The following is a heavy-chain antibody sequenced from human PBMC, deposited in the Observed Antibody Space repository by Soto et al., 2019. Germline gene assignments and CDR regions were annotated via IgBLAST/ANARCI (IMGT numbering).Heavy chain of an antibody. V-gene: IGHV3-66*01. D-gene: IGHD6-19*01. CDR1: GFTVSSNY. J-gene: IGHJ6*02. Sequence: EVQLVESGGGLVQPGGSLRLSCAASGFTVSSNYMSWVRQAPGKGLEWVSVIYSGGSTYYADSVKGRFTISRDNSKNTLYLQMNSLRAEDTAVYYCAIPGEGSGWYYYYGMDVWGQGTTVTVSS. CDR3: AIPGEGSGWYYYYGMDV. CDR2: IYSGGST.